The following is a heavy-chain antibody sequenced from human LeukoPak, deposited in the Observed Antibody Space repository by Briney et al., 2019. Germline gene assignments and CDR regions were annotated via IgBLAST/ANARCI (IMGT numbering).Heavy chain of an antibody. D-gene: IGHD6-19*01. CDR1: GGSISSYY. V-gene: IGHV4-59*08. CDR2: IYYSGST. Sequence: SETLSLTCTVSGGSISSYYWSWIRQPPGKGLEWIGYIYYSGSTNYNPSLKSRVTISVDTSKNQSSLKLSSVTAADTAVYYCARHFPRSGWYYFDYWGQGTLVTVSS. J-gene: IGHJ4*02. CDR3: ARHFPRSGWYYFDY.